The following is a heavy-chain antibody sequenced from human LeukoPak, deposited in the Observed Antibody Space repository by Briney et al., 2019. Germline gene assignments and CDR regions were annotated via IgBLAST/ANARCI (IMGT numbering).Heavy chain of an antibody. J-gene: IGHJ4*02. CDR2: IYCSGST. Sequence: SETLSLTCTVSGGSISSSSYYWGWIRQPPGKGLEWIGSIYCSGSTYYNPSLKSRVTISVDTSKNQFSLKVTSVTAADTAVYYCARDAESDTGDFLYFDYWGQGTLVTVSS. D-gene: IGHD4-17*01. V-gene: IGHV4-39*07. CDR1: GGSISSSSYY. CDR3: ARDAESDTGDFLYFDY.